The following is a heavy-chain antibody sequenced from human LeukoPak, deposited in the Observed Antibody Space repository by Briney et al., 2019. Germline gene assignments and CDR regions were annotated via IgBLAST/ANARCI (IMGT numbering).Heavy chain of an antibody. CDR2: INHSGST. J-gene: IGHJ6*02. CDR1: GGSFSGYY. D-gene: IGHD2-2*01. Sequence: SETLSLTCAVYGGSFSGYYWSWIRHPPGKGLEWIGEINHSGSTNYNPSLKSRVTISVDTSKTQFSLKLSSVTAADTAVYYCARDKYCSSTSCYEGAYYYYGMDVWGQGTTVTVSS. CDR3: ARDKYCSSTSCYEGAYYYYGMDV. V-gene: IGHV4-34*01.